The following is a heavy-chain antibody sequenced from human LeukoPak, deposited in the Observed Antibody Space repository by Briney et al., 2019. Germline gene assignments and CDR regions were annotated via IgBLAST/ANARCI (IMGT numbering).Heavy chain of an antibody. D-gene: IGHD6-13*01. CDR2: INTNTGNP. J-gene: IGHJ3*02. CDR3: FDI. V-gene: IGHV7-4-1*01. CDR1: GYTFTSYA. Sequence: ASVKVSCKASGYTFTSYAMNWVRQAPGQGLEWMGWINTNTGNPTYAQGFTGRFVFSLDTSVSTAYYCARGGSSWYWSSNDAFDIWGQGIMVTVSS.